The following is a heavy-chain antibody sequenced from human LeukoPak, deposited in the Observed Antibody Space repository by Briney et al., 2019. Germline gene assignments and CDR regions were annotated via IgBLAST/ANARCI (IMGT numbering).Heavy chain of an antibody. J-gene: IGHJ4*02. V-gene: IGHV3-7*01. Sequence: PGGSLRLSCAGSGFTFIRHWMHWVRQAPGKRLEWVANIKQDGSERNYVDSVKARFTISRDNAQNSLYLQMNTLRAEDTAVYYCARGGGLYSSGYYSGYYFDYWGQGTLVTV. CDR2: IKQDGSER. CDR3: ARGGGLYSSGYYSGYYFDY. D-gene: IGHD3-22*01. CDR1: GFTFIRHW.